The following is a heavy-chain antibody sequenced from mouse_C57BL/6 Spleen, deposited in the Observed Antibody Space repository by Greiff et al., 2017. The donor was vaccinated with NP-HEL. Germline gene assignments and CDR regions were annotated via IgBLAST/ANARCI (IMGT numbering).Heavy chain of an antibody. CDR3: ARGHYYYGSSYGDY. J-gene: IGHJ2*01. CDR1: GYAFTNYL. D-gene: IGHD1-1*01. CDR2: INPGSGGT. V-gene: IGHV1-54*01. Sequence: QVQLQQSGAELVRPGTSVKVSCKASGYAFTNYLIEWVKQRPGQGLEWIGVINPGSGGTNYNEKFKGKATLTADKSSSTAYMQLSSLTSEDSAVYFCARGHYYYGSSYGDYWGKGTTLTVSS.